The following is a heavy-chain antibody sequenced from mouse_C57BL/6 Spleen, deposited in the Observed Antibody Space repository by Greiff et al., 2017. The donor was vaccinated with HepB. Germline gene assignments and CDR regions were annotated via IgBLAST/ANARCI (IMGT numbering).Heavy chain of an antibody. CDR3: AREGHYSNYFYAMDY. D-gene: IGHD2-5*01. CDR1: GYTFTDYY. CDR2: INPNNGGT. J-gene: IGHJ4*01. V-gene: IGHV1-26*01. Sequence: EVQLQQSGPELVKPGASVKISCKASGYTFTDYYMNWVKQSHGKSLEWIGDINPNNGGTSYNQKFKGKATLTVDKSSSTAYMELRSLTSEDSAVYYCAREGHYSNYFYAMDYWGQGTSVTVSS.